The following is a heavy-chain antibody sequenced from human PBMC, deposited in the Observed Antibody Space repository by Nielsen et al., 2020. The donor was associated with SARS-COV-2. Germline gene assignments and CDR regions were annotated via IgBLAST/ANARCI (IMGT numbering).Heavy chain of an antibody. D-gene: IGHD3-10*01. V-gene: IGHV3-30-3*02. Sequence: GESLKISCAASGFTFSSYAMHWVRQAPGKGLEWVAVISYDGSNKYYADSVKGRFTISRDNSKNTLYLQMNSLRAEDTALYYCAKQGFGEGYGMDVWGQGTTVTVSS. CDR3: AKQGFGEGYGMDV. J-gene: IGHJ6*02. CDR2: ISYDGSNK. CDR1: GFTFSSYA.